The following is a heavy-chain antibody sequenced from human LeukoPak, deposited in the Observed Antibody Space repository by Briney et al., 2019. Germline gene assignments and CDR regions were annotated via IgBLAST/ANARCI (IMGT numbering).Heavy chain of an antibody. CDR2: INPSGGNT. CDR1: GYTFTNYY. Sequence: GASVKVSCKASGYTFTNYYMHWVRQAPGQGLEWMGIINPSGGNTSYAQKFQGIVTMTTDTSTSTVYMELSSLRSEDTAVYYCAYGYYDFWSGCFYWGQGTLVTVSS. CDR3: AYGYYDFWSGCFY. J-gene: IGHJ4*02. D-gene: IGHD3-3*01. V-gene: IGHV1-46*03.